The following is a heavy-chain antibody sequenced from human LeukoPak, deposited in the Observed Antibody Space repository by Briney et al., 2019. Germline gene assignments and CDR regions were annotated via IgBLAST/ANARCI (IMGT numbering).Heavy chain of an antibody. CDR2: IIPILGIA. D-gene: IGHD3-10*01. CDR1: GGTFSSYA. V-gene: IGHV1-69*04. CDR3: ARDGGRGVFDY. J-gene: IGHJ4*02. Sequence: SVRVSCKASGGTFSSYAISWVRQAPGQGREWMGRIIPILGIANYAQKFQGRVTITADKSTSTAYMELSSLRSEDTAVYYCARDGGRGVFDYWGQGTLVTVSS.